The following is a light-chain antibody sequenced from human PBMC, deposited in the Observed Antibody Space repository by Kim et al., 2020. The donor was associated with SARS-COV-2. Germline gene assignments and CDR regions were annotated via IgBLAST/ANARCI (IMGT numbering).Light chain of an antibody. Sequence: SELTQPPSVSGAPGQRVTISCTGTSSNIGAGYDVHWYQHLPGTAPKLLIYGASNRPSGVPDRFSGSKSGTSASLAITGLQGDDEADYYCQSYDSSLSGWVFGGGAQLAVL. CDR3: QSYDSSLSGWV. J-gene: IGLJ3*02. CDR2: GAS. CDR1: SSNIGAGYD. V-gene: IGLV1-40*01.